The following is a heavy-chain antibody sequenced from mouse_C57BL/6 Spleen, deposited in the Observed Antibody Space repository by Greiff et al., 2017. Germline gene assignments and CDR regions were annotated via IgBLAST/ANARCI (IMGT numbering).Heavy chain of an antibody. V-gene: IGHV14-2*01. Sequence: EVQLQESGAELVKPGASVKLSCTASGFNINDYYMHWVKQRTEQGLEWIGRIDPEDGETKYAPQFQGKATITADPSSNPAYLQLSSLTAEDTAVDYCALDYYGSSLAYWGKGTTLTGSS. J-gene: IGHJ2*01. CDR3: ALDYYGSSLAY. CDR2: IDPEDGET. CDR1: GFNINDYY. D-gene: IGHD1-1*01.